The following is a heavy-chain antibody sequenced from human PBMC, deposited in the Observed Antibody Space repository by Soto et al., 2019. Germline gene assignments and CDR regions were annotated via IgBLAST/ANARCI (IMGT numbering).Heavy chain of an antibody. V-gene: IGHV4-59*01. CDR3: ARGSKDYYYYYYMDV. Sequence: SETLSLTCTVSGGSISSYYWSWIRQPPGKGLEWIGYIYYSGSTNYNPSLKSRVTISVDTSKNQFSLKLSSVTAADTAVYYCARGSKDYYYYYYMDVWGKGTTVTVSS. CDR2: IYYSGST. CDR1: GGSISSYY. J-gene: IGHJ6*03.